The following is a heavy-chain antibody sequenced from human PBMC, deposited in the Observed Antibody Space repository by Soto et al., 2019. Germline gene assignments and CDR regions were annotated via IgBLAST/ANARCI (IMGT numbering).Heavy chain of an antibody. Sequence: QVQLVQSGAEVKKPGASVKVSCKASGYTFTGYYMHWVRQAPGQGLEWMGWINPNSGGTNYAQKFLGMVPLTSAASIRTSSMELTRLRSDDPAVYYGASEVNPEVGRSRGYSYYGMDVWGQGPAVTASS. CDR3: ASEVNPEVGRSRGYSYYGMDV. J-gene: IGHJ6*02. CDR1: GYTFTGYY. D-gene: IGHD3-16*01. CDR2: INPNSGGT. V-gene: IGHV1-2*02.